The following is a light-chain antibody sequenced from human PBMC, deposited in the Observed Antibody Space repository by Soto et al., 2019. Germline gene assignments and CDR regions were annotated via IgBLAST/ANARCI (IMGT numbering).Light chain of an antibody. CDR3: SSYTSRSTHVV. CDR2: DVS. V-gene: IGLV2-14*01. J-gene: IGLJ2*01. Sequence: QSALTQPASVSGSPGQSITISCTVTSSDVGGYNYVSWYQQHPGKAPKLMIYDVSNRPSGVSNRFSGSKSGNTASLTISGLQAEDEADYYCSSYTSRSTHVVFGGATQLT. CDR1: SSDVGGYNY.